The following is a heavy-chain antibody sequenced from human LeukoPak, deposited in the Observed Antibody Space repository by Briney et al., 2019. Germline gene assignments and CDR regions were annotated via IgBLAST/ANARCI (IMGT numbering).Heavy chain of an antibody. CDR3: ARDTTSISHNFDY. D-gene: IGHD2/OR15-2a*01. CDR2: ISSRSSYI. J-gene: IGHJ4*02. Sequence: KPGGSLRLSCAASGFTFSDYYMSWVRQAPGKGLEWVSSISSRSSYIYYADSVKGRFTISRDNAKNSLYLQMNSLRAEDTAVYYCARDTTSISHNFDYWGQGTLVTVSS. V-gene: IGHV3-21*01. CDR1: GFTFSDYY.